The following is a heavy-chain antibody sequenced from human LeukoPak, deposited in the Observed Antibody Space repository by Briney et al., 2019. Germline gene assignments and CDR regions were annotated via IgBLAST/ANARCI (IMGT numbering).Heavy chain of an antibody. J-gene: IGHJ4*02. CDR3: ARDLPYRNSWYSQDY. Sequence: GGSLRLSCVGSGFTFSSYEMNWVRQAPGKGLEWLSYISSSGTTIYYADSVKGRFTISRDNANNSLYLQLSSLRAEDTAVYYCARDLPYRNSWYSQDYWGQGTLVTVSS. D-gene: IGHD6-19*01. CDR2: ISSSGTTI. V-gene: IGHV3-48*03. CDR1: GFTFSSYE.